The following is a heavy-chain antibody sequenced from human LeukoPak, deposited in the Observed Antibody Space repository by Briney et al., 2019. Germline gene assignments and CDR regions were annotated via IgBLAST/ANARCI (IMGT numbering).Heavy chain of an antibody. CDR2: ISAYNGNT. Sequence: ASVKVSCKASGYTFTSYGISWVRQAPGQGLEWMGWISAYNGNTNYAQKLQGRVTMTTDTSTSTAYMELRSLRSDDTAVYYCARLSVIAARPVVYYYYYMDVWGKGTTVTVSS. V-gene: IGHV1-18*01. CDR3: ARLSVIAARPVVYYYYYMDV. D-gene: IGHD6-6*01. CDR1: GYTFTSYG. J-gene: IGHJ6*03.